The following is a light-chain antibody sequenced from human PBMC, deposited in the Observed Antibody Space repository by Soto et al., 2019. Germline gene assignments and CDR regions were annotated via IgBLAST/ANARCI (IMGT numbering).Light chain of an antibody. CDR3: QQYGSSPET. CDR2: EAS. Sequence: EMVLTQSPGTLSLSPGERATLSCRASQSVSSSYLAWYQQKPGQAPRLLIYEASSRATGSPDRFSGSGSGTDCTLSSSRLEPEDFAVYYCQQYGSSPETFGQGTKVDIK. J-gene: IGKJ1*01. V-gene: IGKV3-20*01. CDR1: QSVSSSY.